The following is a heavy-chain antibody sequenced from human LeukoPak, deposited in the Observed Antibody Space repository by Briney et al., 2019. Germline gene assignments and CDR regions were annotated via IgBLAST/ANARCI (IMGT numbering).Heavy chain of an antibody. Sequence: GGSLRLSCAASGLTFSRYAMSWVRQAPGKGLEWVAVIWYDGSNKYYADSVKGRFTISRDNSKNTLYLQMNNLRAEDTAVYYCARAVGPYDYWGQGILVTVSS. CDR2: IWYDGSNK. CDR1: GLTFSRYA. CDR3: ARAVGPYDY. V-gene: IGHV3-33*07. D-gene: IGHD3-10*01. J-gene: IGHJ4*02.